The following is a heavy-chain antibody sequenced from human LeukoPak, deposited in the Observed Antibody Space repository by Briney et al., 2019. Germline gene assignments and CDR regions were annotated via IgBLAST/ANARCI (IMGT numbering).Heavy chain of an antibody. D-gene: IGHD6-13*01. CDR2: IIPIFGTA. CDR3: ARVGVAAALQSAFDI. J-gene: IGHJ3*02. V-gene: IGHV1-69*05. CDR1: GYTFTSYY. Sequence: GASVKVSCKASGYTFTSYYMHWVRQAPGQGLEWMGGIIPIFGTANYAQKFQGRVTITTDESTSTAYMELSSLRSEDTAVYYCARVGVAAALQSAFDIWGQGTMVTVSS.